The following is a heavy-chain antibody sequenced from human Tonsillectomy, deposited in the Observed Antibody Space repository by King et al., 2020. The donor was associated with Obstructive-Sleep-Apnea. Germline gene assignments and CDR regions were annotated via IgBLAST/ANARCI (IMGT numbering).Heavy chain of an antibody. Sequence: VQLVESGADVKKPGASVKVSCKASGYTFTGYQMQWVRQAPGQGLEWMGWINPSSGDRNYAQKFQGRVSMTRDTSVSTAYMELSRLRSDDTAIYYCARNNDYYDSSAAYWGQGTLVTVSS. CDR1: GYTFTGYQ. CDR2: INPSSGDR. J-gene: IGHJ4*02. CDR3: ARNNDYYDSSAAY. D-gene: IGHD3-22*01. V-gene: IGHV1-2*02.